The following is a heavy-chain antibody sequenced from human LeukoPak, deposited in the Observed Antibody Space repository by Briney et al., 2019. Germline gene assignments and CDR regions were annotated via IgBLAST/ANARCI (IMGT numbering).Heavy chain of an antibody. Sequence: SETLSLTCTVSGGSISSYYWSWIRQPAGKGLEWIGRIYTSGSTNYNPSLKSRVTISVDTSKNQFSLKLSSVAAADTAVYYCARTHRFLEWPDYWGQGTLVTVSS. CDR1: GGSISSYY. CDR3: ARTHRFLEWPDY. V-gene: IGHV4-4*07. CDR2: IYTSGST. J-gene: IGHJ4*02. D-gene: IGHD3-3*01.